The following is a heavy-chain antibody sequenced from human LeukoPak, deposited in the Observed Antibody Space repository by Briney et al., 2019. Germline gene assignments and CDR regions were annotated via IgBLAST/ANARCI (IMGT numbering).Heavy chain of an antibody. D-gene: IGHD5-18*01. CDR1: GDSVSSNSS. J-gene: IGHJ3*02. CDR2: TYYRSKWYN. V-gene: IGHV6-1*01. CDR3: ARGGQGDGYSADEAFDI. Sequence: SQTLSLTCAISGDSVSSNSSWNWIRQSPSRGLEWLGRTYYRSKWYNDYVVSVKSRVNINPDTSKNQFSLQLSSVTPEDAAVYYCARGGQGDGYSADEAFDIWGQGTVVTVS.